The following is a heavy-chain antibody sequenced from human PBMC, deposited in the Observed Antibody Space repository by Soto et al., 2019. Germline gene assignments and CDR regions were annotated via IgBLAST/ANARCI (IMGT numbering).Heavy chain of an antibody. J-gene: IGHJ6*02. CDR2: ISYDGSNK. CDR3: ARDVRSGRLLHLVGHYGMDV. D-gene: IGHD2-21*02. CDR1: GFTFSSYA. V-gene: IGHV3-30-3*01. Sequence: GGSLRLSCAASGFTFSSYAMHWVRQAPGKGLEWVAVISYDGSNKYYADSVKGRFTISRDNSKNTLYLQMNSLRAEDTAVYYCARDVRSGRLLHLVGHYGMDVWGQGTTVTVSS.